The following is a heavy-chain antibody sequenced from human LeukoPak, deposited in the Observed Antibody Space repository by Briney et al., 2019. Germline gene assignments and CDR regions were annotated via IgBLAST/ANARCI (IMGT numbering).Heavy chain of an antibody. CDR1: GGSFSGYY. D-gene: IGHD3-22*01. CDR3: ATTYYYDSSGYYPSVRDY. J-gene: IGHJ4*02. Sequence: SETLSLTCAVYGGSFSGYYWSWIRQPPGKGLEWIGEINHSGSTNYNLSLKSRVTISVDTSKNQFSLKLSSVTAADTAVYYCATTYYYDSSGYYPSVRDYWGQGTLVTVSS. V-gene: IGHV4-34*01. CDR2: INHSGST.